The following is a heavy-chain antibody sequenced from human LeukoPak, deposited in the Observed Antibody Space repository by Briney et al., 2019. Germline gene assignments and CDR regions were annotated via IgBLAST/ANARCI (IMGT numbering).Heavy chain of an antibody. CDR1: GFTVSSNY. D-gene: IGHD6-6*01. V-gene: IGHV3-66*01. CDR2: IYSGGST. Sequence: PGGSLRLSCAASGFTVSSNYMSWVRQAPGKGLEWVSVIYSGGSTYYADSVKGRFTISRDNSKNTLYLQMNSLRAEDTAVYYCARYPKPRPYYYYGMDVWGQGTTVTVSS. CDR3: ARYPKPRPYYYYGMDV. J-gene: IGHJ6*02.